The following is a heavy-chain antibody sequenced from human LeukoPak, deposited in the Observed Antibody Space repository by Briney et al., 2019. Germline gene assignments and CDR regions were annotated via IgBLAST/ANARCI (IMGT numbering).Heavy chain of an antibody. CDR2: ISGSGDNT. Sequence: GGSLRLSCAASGFTFSSYAMSWVRQAPGKGLEWVSGISGSGDNTYYADSVKGRFTISRDNSKNTLYLQMNSLRAEDTAVYYCARDQGYDYVWGSRGFDYWGQGTLVTVSS. CDR3: ARDQGYDYVWGSRGFDY. CDR1: GFTFSSYA. D-gene: IGHD3-16*01. J-gene: IGHJ4*02. V-gene: IGHV3-23*01.